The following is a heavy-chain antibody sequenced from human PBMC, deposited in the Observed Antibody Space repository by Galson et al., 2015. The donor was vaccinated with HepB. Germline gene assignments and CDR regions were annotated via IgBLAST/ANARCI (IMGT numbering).Heavy chain of an antibody. V-gene: IGHV3-23*01. D-gene: IGHD1-26*01. CDR1: GFTFSSYA. CDR3: AKDKGLIPIVLGFNGWFDP. J-gene: IGHJ5*02. Sequence: SLRLSCAASGFTFSSYAMTWVRQAPGKGLEWVSVISGSGSNSYYADSVKGRFTISRDNSKNTLFLQMNSLRAEDTAIYYCAKDKGLIPIVLGFNGWFDPWGQGTLVTVAS. CDR2: ISGSGSNS.